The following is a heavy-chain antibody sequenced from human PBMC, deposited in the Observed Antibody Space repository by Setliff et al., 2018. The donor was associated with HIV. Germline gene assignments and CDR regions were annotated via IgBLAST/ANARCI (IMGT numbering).Heavy chain of an antibody. J-gene: IGHJ4*02. CDR1: GYTFTGYY. D-gene: IGHD3-22*01. CDR3: ARVGGTYSYDTDGFFSFYFEI. V-gene: IGHV1-2*02. Sequence: ASVKVSCKASGYTFTGYYLHWLRQAPGQGLEWMGYIIPDSGDTEYSQKFQGRVTMTRDTSITTAYMELSRLRSDDTAVYYCARVGGTYSYDTDGFFSFYFEIWGRGTLVTVSS. CDR2: IIPDSGDT.